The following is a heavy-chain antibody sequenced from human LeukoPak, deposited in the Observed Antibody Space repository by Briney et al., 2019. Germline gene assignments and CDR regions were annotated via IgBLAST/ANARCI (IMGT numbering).Heavy chain of an antibody. D-gene: IGHD3-3*01. CDR1: GGTFISYA. V-gene: IGHV1-69*13. J-gene: IGHJ4*02. CDR2: IIPIFGTA. CDR3: ARAPTYYDFWSGYYDYFDY. Sequence: SVKVSCKAFGGTFISYAISWVRQAPGQGLEWMGGIIPIFGTANYAQKIQGRGTITAEESTSTAYMALSSLRSEDTAVYYCARAPTYYDFWSGYYDYFDYWGQGTLVTVSS.